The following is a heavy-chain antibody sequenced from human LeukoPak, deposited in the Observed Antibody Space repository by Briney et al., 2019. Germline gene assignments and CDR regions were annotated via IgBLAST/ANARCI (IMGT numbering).Heavy chain of an antibody. J-gene: IGHJ4*02. Sequence: SCKASGGTFSSYAMHWVRQAPGKGLEWVAVISYDGSNKYYADSVKGRFTISRDNSKNTLYLQMNSLRAEDTAVYYCARDGIVVVPAAMWPDYWGQGTLVTVSS. D-gene: IGHD2-2*01. CDR3: ARDGIVVVPAAMWPDY. V-gene: IGHV3-30-3*01. CDR1: GGTFSSYA. CDR2: ISYDGSNK.